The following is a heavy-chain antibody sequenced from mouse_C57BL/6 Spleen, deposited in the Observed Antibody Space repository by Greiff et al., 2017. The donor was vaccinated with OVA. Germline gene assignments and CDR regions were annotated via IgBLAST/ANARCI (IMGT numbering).Heavy chain of an antibody. CDR1: GYSFTSYY. V-gene: IGHV1-66*01. CDR3: ARRAWGYAMDY. J-gene: IGHJ4*01. D-gene: IGHD3-3*01. Sequence: VQLQESGPELVKPGASVKISCKASGYSFTSYYIHWVKQRPGQGLEWIGWIYPGSGNTKYNEKFKGKATLTADTSSSTAYMQLSSLTSEDSAVYYCARRAWGYAMDYWGQGTSVTVSS. CDR2: IYPGSGNT.